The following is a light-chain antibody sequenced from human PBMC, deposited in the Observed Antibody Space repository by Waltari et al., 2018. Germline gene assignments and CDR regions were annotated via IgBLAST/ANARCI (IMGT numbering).Light chain of an antibody. J-gene: IGLJ3*02. CDR2: YDS. Sequence: YVLTQPPSVSVDPGKTATLTCGGDNIGTKSVNWYQQKPGQAPVLVMFYDSDRPSEIPERFSGSNSGNTAALTSSWVEAGDEADYHCQVWDDVTDSGEFGGGTKLTVL. CDR1: NIGTKS. V-gene: IGLV3-21*04. CDR3: QVWDDVTDSGE.